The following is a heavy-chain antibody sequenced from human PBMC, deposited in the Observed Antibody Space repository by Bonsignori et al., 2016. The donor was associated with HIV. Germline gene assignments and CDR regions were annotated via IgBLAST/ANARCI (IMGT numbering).Heavy chain of an antibody. CDR1: GFTFSTYE. D-gene: IGHD3-3*01. V-gene: IGHV3-48*03. J-gene: IGHJ6*03. CDR3: ARDPFTIFGFMDV. CDR2: ISSSGNTI. Sequence: GGSLRLSCAASGFTFSTYEMHWVRQAPGKGLEWLSYISSSGNTIYYADSVKGRFTISRDKVKNSLYLQMNSLRAEDTAVYYCARDPFTIFGFMDVWGKGTTVTVSS.